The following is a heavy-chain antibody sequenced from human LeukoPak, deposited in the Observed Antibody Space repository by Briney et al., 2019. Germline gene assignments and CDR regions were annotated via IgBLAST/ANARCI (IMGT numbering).Heavy chain of an antibody. CDR2: IIPIFGTA. Sequence: SVKVSCKASGGTFSSYAISWVRQAPGQGLEWMGGIIPIFGTANYAQKFQGRVTITTDESTSTAYMGLSSLRSEDTAVYYCANSARDTAMVTGVSDYWGQGTLVTVSS. CDR3: ANSARDTAMVTGVSDY. V-gene: IGHV1-69*05. J-gene: IGHJ4*02. D-gene: IGHD5-18*01. CDR1: GGTFSSYA.